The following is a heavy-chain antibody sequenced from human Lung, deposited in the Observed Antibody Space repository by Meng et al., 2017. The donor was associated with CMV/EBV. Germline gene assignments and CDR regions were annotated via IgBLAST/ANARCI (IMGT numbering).Heavy chain of an antibody. CDR1: GFTFGRYA. Sequence: SXKISXAASGFTFGRYAFHWVRQAPGKGLEWVAVISFDGGTRYYADSVKGRFTISRDSSRNSLYLQLNSLRPEDTAVYYCAREYGSSSAFDYWGQGTLVTVSS. D-gene: IGHD6-6*01. J-gene: IGHJ4*02. V-gene: IGHV3-30*14. CDR3: AREYGSSSAFDY. CDR2: ISFDGGTR.